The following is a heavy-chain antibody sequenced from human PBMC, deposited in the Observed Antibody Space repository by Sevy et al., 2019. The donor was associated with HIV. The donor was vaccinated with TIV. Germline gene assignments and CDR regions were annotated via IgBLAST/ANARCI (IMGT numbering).Heavy chain of an antibody. CDR1: GFSVSDTY. J-gene: IGHJ3*02. CDR2: IYSGDKT. V-gene: IGHV3-53*01. D-gene: IGHD3-22*01. CDR3: ASLNVYYYDDDGYYTTGNAFDI. Sequence: GGSLRLSCAASGFSVSDTYMSWVRQAPGKGLEWVSVIYSGDKTYHADSVKGRFTISRDSSKNTIYLQLNSLRTEDTAVYYCASLNVYYYDDDGYYTTGNAFDIWGQGTMVTVSS.